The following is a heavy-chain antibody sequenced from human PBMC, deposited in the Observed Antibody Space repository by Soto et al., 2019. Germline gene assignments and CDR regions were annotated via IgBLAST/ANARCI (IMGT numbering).Heavy chain of an antibody. CDR2: ISGSGGST. J-gene: IGHJ5*02. CDR3: AKDFKRWLQSPQDP. D-gene: IGHD5-12*01. V-gene: IGHV3-23*01. Sequence: GGSLRLSCAASGFTFSSYAISWVRQAPGKGLEWVSAISGSGGSTYYADSVKGRFTISRDNSKNTLYLQMNSLRAEDTAVYYCAKDFKRWLQSPQDPWGQGTLVTVSS. CDR1: GFTFSSYA.